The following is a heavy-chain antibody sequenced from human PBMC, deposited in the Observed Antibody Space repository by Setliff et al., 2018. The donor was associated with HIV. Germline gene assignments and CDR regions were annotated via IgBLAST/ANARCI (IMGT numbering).Heavy chain of an antibody. CDR2: VYYSGKT. J-gene: IGHJ5*01. Sequence: PSGTLSLTCTVSGVSITSNTHYWGWNRQPPGKGLVWIGIVYYSGKTYCDPSLGSRVSISIDTSKNHFSLNLTSVTASDTAVYYCAGSNFWSDAYFSDSWGQGKLVTVSS. CDR1: GVSITSNTHY. D-gene: IGHD3-3*01. V-gene: IGHV4-39*07. CDR3: AGSNFWSDAYFSDS.